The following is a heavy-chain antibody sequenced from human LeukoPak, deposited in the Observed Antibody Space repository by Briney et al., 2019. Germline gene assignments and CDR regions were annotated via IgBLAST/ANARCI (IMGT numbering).Heavy chain of an antibody. CDR3: ATVAVIRGVTYFDY. Sequence: PSETLSLTCTVSGGSISSYYWSWIRQLPGKGLEWIAYLLYSGSTDYNPSLESRVTISVDTSKNQFSLKLRSVTAADTAVYYCATVAVIRGVTYFDYWGQGTLVTVSS. D-gene: IGHD3-10*01. CDR2: LLYSGST. CDR1: GGSISSYY. J-gene: IGHJ4*02. V-gene: IGHV4-59*01.